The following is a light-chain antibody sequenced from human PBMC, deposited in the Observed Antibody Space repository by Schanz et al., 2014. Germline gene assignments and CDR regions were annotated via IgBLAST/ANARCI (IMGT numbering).Light chain of an antibody. V-gene: IGLV2-14*01. J-gene: IGLJ2*01. CDR3: SSHASNNPRVV. CDR2: DVT. Sequence: QSALTQPASVSGSPGQSITISCTGTSSDVGGYNFVSWYRQYPGKAPKLMIYDVTNRPSGVSNRFSGSKSGNTASLTISGLQAEDEADYYCSSHASNNPRVVFGGGTKLTVL. CDR1: SSDVGGYNF.